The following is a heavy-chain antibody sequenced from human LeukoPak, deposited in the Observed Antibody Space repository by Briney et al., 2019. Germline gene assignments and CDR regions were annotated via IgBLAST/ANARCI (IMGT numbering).Heavy chain of an antibody. V-gene: IGHV3-74*01. CDR3: ASYLTSIPSGMDV. D-gene: IGHD2/OR15-2a*01. CDR2: ISTDGSSR. Sequence: GGSLRLSCAASGFXFSSYWMHWLRQEPRKGLVWVSPISTDGSSRSYADSVKGRFTISRDNGKNTMYLQMNSLRAEDTAVYYCASYLTSIPSGMDVWGQGATVTVSS. CDR1: GFXFSSYW. J-gene: IGHJ6*02.